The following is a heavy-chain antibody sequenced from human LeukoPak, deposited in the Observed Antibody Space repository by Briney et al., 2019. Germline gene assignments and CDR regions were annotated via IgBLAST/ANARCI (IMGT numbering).Heavy chain of an antibody. J-gene: IGHJ4*02. CDR3: ATITPTVTTVYFDN. Sequence: GGSLRLSSAGSGFTFSSYRIIWVRQAPGKGLEWVSSISSSSSYIYYAVSVKGRFTISRDYAKNSLYLQMNSLRAEDPAVYYCATITPTVTTVYFDNSGQGTLVTVSS. CDR2: ISSSSSYI. CDR1: GFTFSSYR. D-gene: IGHD4-17*01. V-gene: IGHV3-21*01.